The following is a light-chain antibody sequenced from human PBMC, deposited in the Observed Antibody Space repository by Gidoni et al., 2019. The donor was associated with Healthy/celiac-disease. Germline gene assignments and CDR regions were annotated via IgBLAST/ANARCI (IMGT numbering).Light chain of an antibody. V-gene: IGKV3-20*01. CDR2: GAS. CDR1: QSVGSNY. CDR3: QQYGSSPAT. J-gene: IGKJ1*01. Sequence: IVLTQSPGTLSLSPGERATLSCRASQSVGSNYLAWYQQKPGQAPRLLIYGASSRATGIPDRFSGSGSGTDFTLTISRLEPEDFAVYYCQQYGSSPATFGQGTKVEIK.